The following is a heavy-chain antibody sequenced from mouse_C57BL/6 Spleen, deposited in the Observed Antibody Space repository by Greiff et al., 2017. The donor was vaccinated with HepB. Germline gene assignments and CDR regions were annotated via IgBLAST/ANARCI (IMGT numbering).Heavy chain of an antibody. CDR1: GFTFSDYY. CDR2: ISNGGGST. CDR3: ARHWYYGSSWYFDV. J-gene: IGHJ1*03. D-gene: IGHD1-1*01. Sequence: DVKLVESGGGLVQPGGSLKLSCAASGFTFSDYYMYWVRQTPEKRLEWVAYISNGGGSTYYPDTVKGRFTISRDNAKNTLYLQMSRLKSEDTAMYYCARHWYYGSSWYFDVWGTGTTVTVSS. V-gene: IGHV5-12*01.